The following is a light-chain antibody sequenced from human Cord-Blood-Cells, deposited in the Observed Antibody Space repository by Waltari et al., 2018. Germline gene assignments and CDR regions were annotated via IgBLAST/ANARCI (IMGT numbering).Light chain of an antibody. V-gene: IGLV2-23*01. Sequence: QSALAQPASVSGSPGQSSTISSTGTRSDAGSYYLVSWYQQHPGKAPKRMIYEGSKRPSVVSNRFSVSKSGNTASLTISGLQAEYAADYYCCSYAGSSTVVFGGGTKLTVL. CDR3: CSYAGSSTVV. CDR2: EGS. J-gene: IGLJ2*01. CDR1: RSDAGSYYL.